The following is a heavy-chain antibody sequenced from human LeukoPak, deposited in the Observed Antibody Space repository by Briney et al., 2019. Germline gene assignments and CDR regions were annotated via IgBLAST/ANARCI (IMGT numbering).Heavy chain of an antibody. Sequence: GGSLRLSCAASGFTFRSHAMSWVRQAPGKGLEWVSTITSISNTYYPDSVKGRFTISRDNSKNTVYLQMSGLRAEDTALYYCAKAHCSPTSCSRIDYWGQGTLVTVSS. D-gene: IGHD2-2*01. CDR2: ITSISNT. CDR3: AKAHCSPTSCSRIDY. V-gene: IGHV3-23*01. CDR1: GFTFRSHA. J-gene: IGHJ4*02.